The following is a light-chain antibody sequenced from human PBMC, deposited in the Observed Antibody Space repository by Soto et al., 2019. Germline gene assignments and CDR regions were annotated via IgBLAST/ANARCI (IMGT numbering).Light chain of an antibody. CDR1: QSVSSNY. V-gene: IGKV3-20*01. J-gene: IGKJ2*01. CDR2: GAS. Sequence: EIVLTQSPDTLSLSPGERATLSCRASQSVSSNYLAWYQQKPGQAPRLLIYGASSRATGIPDRFSGSGSGTDFTLTISRLEPEDFAVYYCQHYGRSAYTFGQGTTLEIK. CDR3: QHYGRSAYT.